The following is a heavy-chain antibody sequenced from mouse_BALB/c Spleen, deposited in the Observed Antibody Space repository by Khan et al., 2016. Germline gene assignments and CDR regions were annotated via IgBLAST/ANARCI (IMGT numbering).Heavy chain of an antibody. CDR1: GFNIKDTY. Sequence: VQLQQSGAELVKPGASVKLSCTVSGFNIKDTYMHWVNQRPEQGLEWIGRIDPANGNTKYDPKFQDKATITADTSSNTAYLQLSSLTSEDTAVYYFSRGVEDYEFAYWGQGTLVTVSA. CDR3: SRGVEDYEFAY. J-gene: IGHJ3*01. V-gene: IGHV14-3*02. CDR2: IDPANGNT. D-gene: IGHD2-4*01.